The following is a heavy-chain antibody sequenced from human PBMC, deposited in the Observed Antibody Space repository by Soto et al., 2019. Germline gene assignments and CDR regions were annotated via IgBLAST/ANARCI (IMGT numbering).Heavy chain of an antibody. V-gene: IGHV3-30-3*01. D-gene: IGHD3-3*01. CDR2: ISYDGSNK. CDR1: GFTFSSYA. J-gene: IGHJ6*02. Sequence: GGSLRLSCAASGFTFSSYAMHWVRQAPGKGLEWVAVISYDGSNKYYADSVKGRFTISRDNSKNTLYLQMNSLRAEDTAVYYCARQRFLDVWGQGTTVTVSS. CDR3: ARQRFLDV.